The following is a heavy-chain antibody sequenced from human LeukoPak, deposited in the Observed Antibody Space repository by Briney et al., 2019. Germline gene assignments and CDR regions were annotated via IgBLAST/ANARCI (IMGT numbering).Heavy chain of an antibody. J-gene: IGHJ4*02. CDR2: ISYDGSNK. CDR1: GFTFSSYA. CDR3: ARDGPAAAGSYFDY. V-gene: IGHV3-30-3*01. D-gene: IGHD6-13*01. Sequence: GGPLRLSCAASGFTFSSYAMHWVRQAPGKGLEWVAVISYDGSNKYYADSVKGRFTISRDNSKNTLYLQMNSLRAEDTAVYYCARDGPAAAGSYFDYWGQGTLVTVSS.